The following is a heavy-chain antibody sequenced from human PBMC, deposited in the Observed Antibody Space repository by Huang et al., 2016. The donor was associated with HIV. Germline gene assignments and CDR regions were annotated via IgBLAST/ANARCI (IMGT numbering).Heavy chain of an antibody. CDR2: IKSKASGGTT. D-gene: IGHD3-3*01. Sequence: EVQLVESGGGLVTPGRSLRLSCTASGFTFGDDAMSWFRQAPGKGLEWVGFIKSKASGGTTEDAASVKGRFTISRDDSKSIAYLQMNSLKIEDTAVYYCTRENYDFWSGYYKYYFDYWGQGTLVTVSS. J-gene: IGHJ4*02. CDR3: TRENYDFWSGYYKYYFDY. CDR1: GFTFGDDA. V-gene: IGHV3-49*05.